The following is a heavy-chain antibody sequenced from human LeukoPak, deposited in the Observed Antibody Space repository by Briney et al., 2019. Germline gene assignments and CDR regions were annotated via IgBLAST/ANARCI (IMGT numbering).Heavy chain of an antibody. J-gene: IGHJ4*02. Sequence: GASVKVSCKASGYTLTSYDINWVRQATGQGLEWMGWMNPNSGNTGYAQKFQGRVTITADKSTSTAYMELSSLRSEDTAVYYCARDPGGAYWGQGTLVTVSS. CDR1: GYTLTSYD. CDR2: MNPNSGNT. CDR3: ARDPGGAY. V-gene: IGHV1-8*01. D-gene: IGHD3-10*01.